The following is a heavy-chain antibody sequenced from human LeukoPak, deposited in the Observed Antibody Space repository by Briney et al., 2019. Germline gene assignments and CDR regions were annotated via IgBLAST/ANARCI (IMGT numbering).Heavy chain of an antibody. J-gene: IGHJ3*02. CDR3: ARAKLEPAGTGAFDI. Sequence: GGSLRLSCTTSGITFKNYAMTWVRQAPGKGLEWVSAIYPHGDPHYADSVKGRFTISRDNSKNSLYMQMETLRAEDTALYYCARAKLEPAGTGAFDIWGPGTVVTVSS. CDR2: IYPHGDP. CDR1: GITFKNYA. V-gene: IGHV3-23*01. D-gene: IGHD6-19*01.